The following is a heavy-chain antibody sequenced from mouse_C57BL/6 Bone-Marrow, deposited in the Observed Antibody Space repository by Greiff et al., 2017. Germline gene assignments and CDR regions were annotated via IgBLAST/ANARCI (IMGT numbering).Heavy chain of an antibody. CDR3: ARNWGYGSSYGYFDV. V-gene: IGHV2-9-1*01. D-gene: IGHD1-1*01. CDR1: GFSLTSYA. J-gene: IGHJ1*03. CDR2: IWTGGGT. Sequence: VQLQQSGPGLVAPSQSLSITCTVSGFSLTSYAISWVRQPPGKGLEWLGVIWTGGGTNYNSALKSSLSISKDNSKSQVFLKMNSLQTDDTARYDCARNWGYGSSYGYFDVWGTGTTVTVSS.